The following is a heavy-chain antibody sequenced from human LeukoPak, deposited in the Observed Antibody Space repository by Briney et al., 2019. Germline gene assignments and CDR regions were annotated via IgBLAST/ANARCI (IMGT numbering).Heavy chain of an antibody. CDR3: TKVRTFAVAGTFDY. CDR1: GFTFRAYT. V-gene: IGHV3-21*01. Sequence: GGSLRPSCAAPGFTFRAYTMNWVRQAPGRGLGWFSSIASSSSYTYYADSVKGRFTISRDNAKNSLYLQMSSLRVADTAVYYCTKVRTFAVAGTFDYWGQGSLVTVSS. J-gene: IGHJ4*02. CDR2: IASSSSYT. D-gene: IGHD6-19*01.